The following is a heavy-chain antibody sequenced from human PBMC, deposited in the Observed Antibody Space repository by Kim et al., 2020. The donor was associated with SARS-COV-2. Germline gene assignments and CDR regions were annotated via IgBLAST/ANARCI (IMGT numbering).Heavy chain of an antibody. Sequence: GGSLRLSCAASGFTFSSYGMHWVRQAPGKGLEWVAVISYDGSNKYYADSVKGRFTISRDNSKNTLYLQMNSLRAEDTAVYYCASIPTVWFGDPIASYYGMDVWAQGTTVTVSS. D-gene: IGHD3-10*01. V-gene: IGHV3-30*03. CDR3: ASIPTVWFGDPIASYYGMDV. CDR2: ISYDGSNK. CDR1: GFTFSSYG. J-gene: IGHJ6*02.